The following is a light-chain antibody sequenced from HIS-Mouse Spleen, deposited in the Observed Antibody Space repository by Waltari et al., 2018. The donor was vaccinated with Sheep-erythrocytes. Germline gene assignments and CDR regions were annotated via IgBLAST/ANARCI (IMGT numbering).Light chain of an antibody. CDR3: QQFNSYPHGYT. Sequence: AIQLTQSPSSLSASVGDRVTITGRASQGISSALAWYQQKPGKAPKLLIYDASSLESGVPSRFSGSGSGTDFTLTISSLQPEDFATYYCQQFNSYPHGYTFGQGTKLEIK. CDR1: QGISSA. J-gene: IGKJ2*01. V-gene: IGKV1-13*02. CDR2: DAS.